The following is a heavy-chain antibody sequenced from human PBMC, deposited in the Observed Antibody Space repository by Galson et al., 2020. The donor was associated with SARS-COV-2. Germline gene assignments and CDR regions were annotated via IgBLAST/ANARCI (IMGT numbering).Heavy chain of an antibody. CDR3: VRQGPVNYYYYMDV. CDR1: GYRFTAYW. Sequence: KIGESLKISCTASGYRFTAYWIGWVRQMPGKGLEWMGIISPVDSDTRYSPSFRGQVTISADKSLNTAYLQWSSLKASDTAIYYCVRQGPVNYYYYMDVWGKGTTVTVSS. D-gene: IGHD3-10*01. J-gene: IGHJ6*03. V-gene: IGHV5-51*01. CDR2: ISPVDSDT.